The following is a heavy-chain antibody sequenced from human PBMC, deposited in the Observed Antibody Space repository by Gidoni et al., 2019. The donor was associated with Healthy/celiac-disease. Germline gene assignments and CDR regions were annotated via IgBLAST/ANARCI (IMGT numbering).Heavy chain of an antibody. CDR1: GGTFSSYA. J-gene: IGHJ4*02. Sequence: QVQLVQSGAEVKKPGSSVKVSCKASGGTFSSYAISWVRQAPGQGLEWMGRIIPILGIANYAQKFQGRVTITADKSTSTAYMELSSLRSEDTAVYYCAVDGSGELNFDYWGQGTLVTVSS. D-gene: IGHD3-10*01. V-gene: IGHV1-69*09. CDR2: IIPILGIA. CDR3: AVDGSGELNFDY.